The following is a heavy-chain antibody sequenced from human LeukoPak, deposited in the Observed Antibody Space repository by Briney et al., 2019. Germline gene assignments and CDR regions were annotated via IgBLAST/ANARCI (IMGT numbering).Heavy chain of an antibody. CDR2: FYSGGST. Sequence: GGSPRLSCAASGFTVSSNYMSWVRQAPGKGLEWVSVFYSGGSTYYADSVKGRFTISRDNSKNTLYLQMNSLRAEDTAVYYCARHGTTVNAFDIWGQGTMVTVSS. D-gene: IGHD4-17*01. CDR3: ARHGTTVNAFDI. V-gene: IGHV3-53*01. J-gene: IGHJ3*02. CDR1: GFTVSSNY.